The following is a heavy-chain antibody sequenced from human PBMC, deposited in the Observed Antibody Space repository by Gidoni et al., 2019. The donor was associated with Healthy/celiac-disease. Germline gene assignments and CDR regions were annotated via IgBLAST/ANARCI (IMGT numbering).Heavy chain of an antibody. Sequence: QVQLVESGGGVVQPGRSLRLSCAASGFPFSRYGMHWVRQAPGKGLEWVAVISYDGSNKYYADAVKGRFTISRDNSKNTLYLQMNSLRAEDTAVYYCAKGKAPYVDTAMVFFDYWGQGTLVTVSS. V-gene: IGHV3-30*18. CDR1: GFPFSRYG. CDR2: ISYDGSNK. CDR3: AKGKAPYVDTAMVFFDY. J-gene: IGHJ4*02. D-gene: IGHD5-18*01.